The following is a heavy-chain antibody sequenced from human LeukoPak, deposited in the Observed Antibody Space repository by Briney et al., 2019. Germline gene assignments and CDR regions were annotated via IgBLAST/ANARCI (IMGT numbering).Heavy chain of an antibody. J-gene: IGHJ4*02. D-gene: IGHD3-16*01. CDR2: IYSGGST. CDR3: ARDRGGPYESPPDY. V-gene: IGHV3-66*01. CDR1: GFTVSSNY. Sequence: PGGSLRLSCAASGFTVSSNYMSWVRQAPGKGLEWVSVIYSGGSTYYADSVKGRFTISRDNSKNTLYLQMNSLRAEDTAVYYCARDRGGPYESPPDYWGQGTLVSVSS.